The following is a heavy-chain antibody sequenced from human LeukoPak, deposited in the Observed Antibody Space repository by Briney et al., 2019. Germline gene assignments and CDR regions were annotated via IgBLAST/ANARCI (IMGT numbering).Heavy chain of an antibody. V-gene: IGHV3-48*01. Sequence: GGSLRLSCAASGFTFSNFWMHWVRQAPGKGLEWVSFISNSGNTIYYADSVKGRFTISRDNAKNSLYLQMNSLRAEDTAVYYCASLHFYDGSTYYYVGDSWGQGTLVTVSS. J-gene: IGHJ4*02. CDR3: ASLHFYDGSTYYYVGDS. CDR2: ISNSGNTI. D-gene: IGHD3-22*01. CDR1: GFTFSNFW.